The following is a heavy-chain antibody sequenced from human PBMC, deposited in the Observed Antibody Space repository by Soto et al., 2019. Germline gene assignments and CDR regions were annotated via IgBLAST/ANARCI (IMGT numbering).Heavy chain of an antibody. V-gene: IGHV3-74*01. CDR2: IINDGSST. D-gene: IGHD3-22*01. CDR3: ARDPTYFYDSSGYYDY. J-gene: IGHJ4*02. CDR1: GFTFSSYW. Sequence: GGSLRLSCAASGFTFSSYWMHWVRQAPGKGLVWVSRIINDGSSTSYADSVKGRFTTSRDNAKNTLYLQMNSLRAEDTAVYYCARDPTYFYDSSGYYDYWGQGTLVTVS.